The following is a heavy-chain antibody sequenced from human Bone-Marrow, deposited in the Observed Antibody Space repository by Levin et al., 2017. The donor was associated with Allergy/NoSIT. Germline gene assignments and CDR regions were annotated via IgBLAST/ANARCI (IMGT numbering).Heavy chain of an antibody. CDR1: GFTFDDYA. Sequence: RAGGSLRLSCVASGFTFDDYAMHWVRQAPGKGLEWVSGISWNSGIIGYADSVKGRFTISRDNAKNSLYLQMTSLKADDTALYYCAKVGYSSSGSMDVWGQGTTVTVSS. J-gene: IGHJ6*02. CDR2: ISWNSGII. V-gene: IGHV3-9*01. CDR3: AKVGYSSSGSMDV. D-gene: IGHD6-19*01.